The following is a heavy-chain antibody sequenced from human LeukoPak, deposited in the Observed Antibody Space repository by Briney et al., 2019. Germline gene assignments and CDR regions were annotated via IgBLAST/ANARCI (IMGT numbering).Heavy chain of an antibody. J-gene: IGHJ4*02. CDR3: ARGKYYYGSGVDY. CDR2: INSDGSNT. CDR1: GFTLSTYW. Sequence: GGSLRLSCAASGFTLSTYWMYWVRQAPGKGLVWVSRINSDGSNTNYADSVKGRFTISRDNAKNSLYLQMNSLRAEDTALYYCARGKYYYGSGVDYWGQGTLVTVSS. D-gene: IGHD3-10*01. V-gene: IGHV3-74*01.